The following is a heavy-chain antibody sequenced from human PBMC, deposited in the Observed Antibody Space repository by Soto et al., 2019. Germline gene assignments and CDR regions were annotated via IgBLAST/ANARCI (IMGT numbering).Heavy chain of an antibody. V-gene: IGHV3-74*01. CDR1: GFTFSGHW. J-gene: IGHJ5*02. CDR2: IKSDGRSA. Sequence: GGSLRLSCAASGFTFSGHWMHWVRQAPGKGLVWVSRIKSDGRSASYADSVKGRFTVSRDNAKNTLYLQMNSLRAEDTAVYYCARSDWFDPWGQGTLVTVSS. CDR3: ARSDWFDP.